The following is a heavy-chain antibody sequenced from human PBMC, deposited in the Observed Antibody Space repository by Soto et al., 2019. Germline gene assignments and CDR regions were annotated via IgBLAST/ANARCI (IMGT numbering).Heavy chain of an antibody. Sequence: QVHLVQSGAEVKKPGASVKVSCKGSGYAFTTYGITWVRQAPGQGLEWMGWISAHNGNTNYAQKLQGRVTVTRDTSTSTASSELRSLRSDDTVVYYYARGRYGDYWGQGALVTVSS. J-gene: IGHJ4*02. CDR2: ISAHNGNT. CDR3: ARGRYGDY. V-gene: IGHV1-18*01. CDR1: GYAFTTYG. D-gene: IGHD1-1*01.